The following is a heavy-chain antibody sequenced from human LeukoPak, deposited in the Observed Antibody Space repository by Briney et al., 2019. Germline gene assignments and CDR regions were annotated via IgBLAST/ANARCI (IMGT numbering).Heavy chain of an antibody. CDR1: GFTFRSYA. D-gene: IGHD6-13*01. CDR3: ARDPGISAAGTVGYFDY. Sequence: GGSLRLSRAASGFTFRSYAMSWVRQAPGRGRGWVSAISGSGGSTYYADSVKGRFTISRDNSKNTLYLQMNSLRAEDTAVYYCARDPGISAAGTVGYFDYWGQGTLVTVSS. J-gene: IGHJ4*02. V-gene: IGHV3-23*01. CDR2: ISGSGGST.